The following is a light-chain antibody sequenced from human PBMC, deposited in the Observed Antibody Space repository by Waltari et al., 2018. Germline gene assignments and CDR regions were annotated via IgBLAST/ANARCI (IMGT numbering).Light chain of an antibody. CDR3: QQYDDWPRT. CDR1: QSVGTS. Sequence: EIVMTQSPASLSVSPGDRVTLSCRASQSVGTSLAWYQQRPGRAPRLLVYRASTRASDIPGRFSGSGSETDFTLSISTLQSEDFAVYYCQQYDDWPRTFGQGTKVEIK. J-gene: IGKJ1*01. V-gene: IGKV3-15*01. CDR2: RAS.